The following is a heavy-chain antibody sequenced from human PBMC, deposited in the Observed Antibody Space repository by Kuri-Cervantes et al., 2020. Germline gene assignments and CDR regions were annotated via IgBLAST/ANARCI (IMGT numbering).Heavy chain of an antibody. J-gene: IGHJ3*02. D-gene: IGHD3-16*01. CDR3: ARDVGGDEAFDI. CDR2: IRYDGSNK. CDR1: GFTFSNYG. Sequence: GESLKISCAASGFTFSNYGIHWVRQAPGKGLEWVSFIRYDGSNKYYSDSVKGRFTISRDNSKDTLFLQMNSLRAEDTALYYCARDVGGDEAFDIWGQGTMVTVSS. V-gene: IGHV3-30*02.